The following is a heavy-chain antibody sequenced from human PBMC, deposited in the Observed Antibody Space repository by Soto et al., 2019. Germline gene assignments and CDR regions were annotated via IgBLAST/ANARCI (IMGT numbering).Heavy chain of an antibody. CDR1: GFTFND. CDR2: ITGGGHT. Sequence: EVQVLESGGGLVQPGGSPRLSCSASGFTFNDINWVRQAPGKGLEWISRITGGGHTDYVDSVKGRFTISRDNSKNTGYLQMNSLRVDDTAVYYCVKDRSGWGSFDMWGQGTVVTVSS. CDR3: VKDRSGWGSFDM. J-gene: IGHJ3*02. D-gene: IGHD3-16*01. V-gene: IGHV3-23*01.